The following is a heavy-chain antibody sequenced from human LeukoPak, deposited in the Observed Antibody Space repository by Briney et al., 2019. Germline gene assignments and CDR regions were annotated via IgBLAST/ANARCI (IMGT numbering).Heavy chain of an antibody. CDR2: ITSSGRST. V-gene: IGHV3-48*04. D-gene: IGHD2-21*01. Sequence: GGSLRLSCAASGFTFINYGMTWVRQAPGKGLEWISYITSSGRSTDHADSVKGRFIISRDNAMNSLFLQMSSLRVDDTAVYYCTRDPDYGDPDWGQGTLVTVSS. CDR1: GFTFINYG. J-gene: IGHJ4*02. CDR3: TRDPDYGDPD.